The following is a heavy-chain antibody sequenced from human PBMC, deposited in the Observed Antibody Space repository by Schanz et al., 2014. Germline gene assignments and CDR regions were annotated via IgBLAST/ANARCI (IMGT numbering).Heavy chain of an antibody. J-gene: IGHJ6*03. CDR2: VYTSGST. Sequence: QVQLQESGPGLVKPSQTLSLTCSVSGGSISSGSYYWNWIRQPAGKGLEWIGRVYTSGSTNYNPSLKSRITIAVDTSKNQFSLKLGSVTAADTAVYYCARGNNFDYGDAFFNYYYYYMDVWGKGTTVTVSS. CDR1: GGSISSGSYY. V-gene: IGHV4-61*02. D-gene: IGHD4-17*01. CDR3: ARGNNFDYGDAFFNYYYYYMDV.